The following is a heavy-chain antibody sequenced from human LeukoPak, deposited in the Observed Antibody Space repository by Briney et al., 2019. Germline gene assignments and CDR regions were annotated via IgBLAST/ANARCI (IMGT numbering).Heavy chain of an antibody. CDR1: GGSISSSSYY. CDR3: ARPGGSYPYYFDY. J-gene: IGHJ4*02. CDR2: IYHSGSA. D-gene: IGHD1-26*01. Sequence: SETLSLTCTVSGGSISSSSYYWGWIRQPPGKGLEWIGSIYHSGSAYYNPSLKSRVTISVDTSKDQFSLKLSSVTAADTAVYYCARPGGSYPYYFDYWGQGTLVTVSS. V-gene: IGHV4-39*01.